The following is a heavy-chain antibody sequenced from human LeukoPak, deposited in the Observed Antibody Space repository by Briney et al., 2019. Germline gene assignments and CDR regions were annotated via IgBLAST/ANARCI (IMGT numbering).Heavy chain of an antibody. J-gene: IGHJ1*01. CDR2: INPNGGGT. D-gene: IGHD3-10*01. CDR1: GYTFTGYY. V-gene: IGHV1-2*02. CDR3: ATKYYGSGSYYSEGYFQH. Sequence: GASVKVSCKASGYTFTGYYMHWVRQAPGQGLEWMGWINPNGGGTNYAQKFQGRGTMTRDTAISTAYMELSRLRSDDTAVYYCATKYYGSGSYYSEGYFQHWGQGTLVTVSS.